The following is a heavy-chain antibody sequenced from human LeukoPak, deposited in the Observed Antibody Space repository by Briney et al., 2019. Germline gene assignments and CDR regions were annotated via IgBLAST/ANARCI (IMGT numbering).Heavy chain of an antibody. CDR2: ISGSGGDS. Sequence: PGGSLRLSCAASGFTFSDYHMDWVRQAPGRGLESISSISGSGGDSYYADSVKGRFTISRDNSQNTQYLQMNSLRADDTAVYYCARIMSLTTSYWSGLDVWGHGTTVT. CDR3: ARIMSLTTSYWSGLDV. V-gene: IGHV3-23*01. D-gene: IGHD2/OR15-2a*01. CDR1: GFTFSDYH. J-gene: IGHJ6*02.